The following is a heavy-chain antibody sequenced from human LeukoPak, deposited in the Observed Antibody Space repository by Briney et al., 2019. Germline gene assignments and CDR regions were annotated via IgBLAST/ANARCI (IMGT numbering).Heavy chain of an antibody. CDR2: IYGGGGT. Sequence: GGSLRLSCAASGFTVSSNYMSWIRQAPGKGLEWVSVIYGGGGTNYADSVKGRFIISRDNSKNTLYLQMNSLRAEDTAVYYCARFNNDILTGFQNWGQGTLVTVSS. J-gene: IGHJ1*01. CDR3: ARFNNDILTGFQN. D-gene: IGHD3-9*01. V-gene: IGHV3-53*05. CDR1: GFTVSSNY.